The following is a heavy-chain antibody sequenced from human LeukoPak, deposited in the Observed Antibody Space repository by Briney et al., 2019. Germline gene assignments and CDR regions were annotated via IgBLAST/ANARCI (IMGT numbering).Heavy chain of an antibody. CDR2: IYHSGST. D-gene: IGHD3-22*01. J-gene: IGHJ3*02. CDR3: AGKRPPRGYYDSSGYYQDAFDI. Sequence: SETLSLTCTVSGYSISSGYYWGWIRQPPGKGLGWIGSIYHSGSTYYNPSLKSRVTISVDTSKNQFSLKLSSVTAADTAVYYCAGKRPPRGYYDSSGYYQDAFDIWGQGTMVTVSS. CDR1: GYSISSGYY. V-gene: IGHV4-38-2*02.